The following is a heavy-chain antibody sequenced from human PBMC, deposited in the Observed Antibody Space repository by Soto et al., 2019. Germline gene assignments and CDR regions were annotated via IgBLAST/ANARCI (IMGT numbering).Heavy chain of an antibody. CDR1: GFSLTTYAMG. CDR2: IYWNDEK. CDR3: AQCLGGGNSCYFDY. V-gene: IGHV2-5*01. J-gene: IGHJ4*01. D-gene: IGHD2-21*02. Sequence: QITLKESGPTLVKPTQTLTLTCTFSGFSLTTYAMGVGWIRQPPGKALEWLALIYWNDEKRYRPSLNSRLTIAKDTSKNQVVLTMTNMDPEDTATYYCAQCLGGGNSCYFDYWGHGTPVSVSS.